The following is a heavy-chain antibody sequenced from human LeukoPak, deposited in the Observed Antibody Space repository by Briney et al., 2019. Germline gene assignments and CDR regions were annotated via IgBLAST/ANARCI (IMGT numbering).Heavy chain of an antibody. CDR2: IYPGDSDT. Sequence: KSGESLKISCKGSGYSFTNYWVGWVRQMPGKGLEWMGIIYPGDSDTRYRPSFEGQVTISADKSISTAYLQLSSLKASDTAMYYCAIRRYCSERSCYGGVDAFDIWGQGTMVTVSS. D-gene: IGHD2-15*01. CDR1: GYSFTNYW. CDR3: AIRRYCSERSCYGGVDAFDI. J-gene: IGHJ3*02. V-gene: IGHV5-51*01.